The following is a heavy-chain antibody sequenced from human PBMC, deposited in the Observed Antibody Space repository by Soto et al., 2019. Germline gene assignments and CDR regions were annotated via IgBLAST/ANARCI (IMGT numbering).Heavy chain of an antibody. V-gene: IGHV1-8*01. CDR2: MNPNSGNT. CDR1: GYTFTSYD. CDR3: AINSRGSGRGDFDY. Sequence: ASVKVSCKASGYTFTSYDINWVRQATGQGLEWMGWMNPNSGNTGYAQKFQGRVTMTRNTSISTAYMELSSLRSEDTAVYYCAINSRGSGRGDFDYWGQGTLVTVSS. J-gene: IGHJ4*02. D-gene: IGHD3-10*01.